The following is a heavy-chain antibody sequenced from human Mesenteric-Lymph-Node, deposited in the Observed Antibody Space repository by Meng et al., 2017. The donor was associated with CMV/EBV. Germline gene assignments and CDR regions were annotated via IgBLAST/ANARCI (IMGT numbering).Heavy chain of an antibody. CDR3: AGEWGSEENNGGVMGY. D-gene: IGHD3-16*01. V-gene: IGHV4-39*06. CDR2: IYFNGIT. J-gene: IGHJ4*02. CDR1: GESITSQIYY. Sequence: SETLSLTCTVSGESITSQIYYWGWFRQPPGKGLEWIGSIYFNGITFYNPSLNGRVTISLDTSKNQFTLRQTSVIAADSALYYCAGEWGSEENNGGVMGYWGQGTLVTVSS.